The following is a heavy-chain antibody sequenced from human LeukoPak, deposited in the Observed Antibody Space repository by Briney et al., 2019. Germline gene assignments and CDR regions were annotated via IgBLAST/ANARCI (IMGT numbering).Heavy chain of an antibody. CDR1: GGTFTSYA. CDR3: ARDRAPYYDFWSGSQVDWFDP. J-gene: IGHJ5*02. D-gene: IGHD3-3*01. CDR2: IIPIFGTA. Sequence: SVKVSCKASGGTFTSYAISWVRQAPGQGLEWMRGIIPIFGTANYAQKFQGRVTITADESTSTAYMELSSLRSEDTAVYYCARDRAPYYDFWSGSQVDWFDPWGQGTLVTVSS. V-gene: IGHV1-69*13.